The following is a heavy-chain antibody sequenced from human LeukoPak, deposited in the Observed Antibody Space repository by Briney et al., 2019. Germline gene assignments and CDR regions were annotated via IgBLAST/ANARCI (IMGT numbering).Heavy chain of an antibody. V-gene: IGHV3-30*18. CDR2: ISYDGSEQ. CDR1: GFIFSNYG. D-gene: IGHD3-22*01. CDR3: AKDLRDDRRSYYFDS. J-gene: IGHJ4*02. Sequence: PGGSLRLSCAASGFIFSNYGMHWVRQAPGKGMEWVAVISYDGSEQYYADSVKGRFTISRDNSKNTLYLQMNSLRTEDTAVYYCAKDLRDDRRSYYFDSWGRGTLVTVSS.